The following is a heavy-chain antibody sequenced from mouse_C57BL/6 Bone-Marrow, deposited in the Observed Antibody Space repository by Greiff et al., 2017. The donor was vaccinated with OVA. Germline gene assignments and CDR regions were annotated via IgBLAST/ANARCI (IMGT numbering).Heavy chain of an antibody. CDR3: ARGSYYSNYDFYYFDY. J-gene: IGHJ2*01. D-gene: IGHD2-5*01. V-gene: IGHV1-80*01. CDR2: IYPGDGDT. Sequence: QVQLQQSGAELVKPGASVKISCKASGYAFSSYWMNWVKQRPGKGLEWIGQIYPGDGDTNYNGKFKGKATLTADKSSSQAYMQLSSLTSEDSAVYFCARGSYYSNYDFYYFDYWGQGTTLTVSS. CDR1: GYAFSSYW.